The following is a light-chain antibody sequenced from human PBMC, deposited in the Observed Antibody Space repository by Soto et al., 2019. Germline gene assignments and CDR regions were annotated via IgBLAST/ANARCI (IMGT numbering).Light chain of an antibody. CDR2: GAS. CDR3: QQYNSDSQT. Sequence: IVLTKYPSTLSVSPGESATLSCRASESFXNNLVWYQQKAGQAPRFLTYGASTRTLDGPDRLSGSGSGTNFTLTISRLQPEDFAVYYCQQYNSDSQTFGQGTKVDI. V-gene: IGKV3D-15*01. J-gene: IGKJ1*01. CDR1: ESFXNN.